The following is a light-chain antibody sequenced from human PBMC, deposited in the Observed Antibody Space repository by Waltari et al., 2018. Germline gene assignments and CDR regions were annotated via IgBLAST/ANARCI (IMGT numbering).Light chain of an antibody. V-gene: IGKV3-15*01. CDR1: QNVGTS. CDR2: GAY. CDR3: XXYEDWPRHS. J-gene: IGKJ4*01. Sequence: EIVVTQSPATLSVSPGERVTLSCRASQNVGTSLAWYQQKPGQTPRLLIFGAYSRASGVPARFSGSGSGTYFTLAISSLQSEDFAXXXXXXYEDWPRHSFGGGTKVQIE.